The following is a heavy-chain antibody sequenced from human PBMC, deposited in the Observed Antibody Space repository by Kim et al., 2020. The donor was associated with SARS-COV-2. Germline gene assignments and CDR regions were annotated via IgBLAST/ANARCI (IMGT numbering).Heavy chain of an antibody. CDR1: GFTFSSYS. Sequence: GGSLRLSCAASGFTFSSYSMNWVRQAPGKGLEWVSSISSSSSYIYYADSVKGRFTISRDNAKNSLYLQMNSLRAEDTAVYYCARDAGEFSATSYMDVWGQGTTVTVSS. V-gene: IGHV3-21*01. J-gene: IGHJ6*02. D-gene: IGHD3-10*01. CDR3: ARDAGEFSATSYMDV. CDR2: ISSSSSYI.